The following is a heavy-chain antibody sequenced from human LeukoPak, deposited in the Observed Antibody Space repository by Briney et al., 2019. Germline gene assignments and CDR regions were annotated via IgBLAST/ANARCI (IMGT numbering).Heavy chain of an antibody. J-gene: IGHJ4*02. CDR2: ISSSSSYI. CDR1: GFTFSTYS. V-gene: IGHV3-21*01. D-gene: IGHD1-26*01. Sequence: GGSLRLSCAASGFTFSTYSMNWVRQAPGMGLEWVSSISSSSSYIYYADSVKGRFTISRDNAKNSLYLQMNSLRAEDTAVYYCAKGAGRSWYFDYWGQGTLVTVSS. CDR3: AKGAGRSWYFDY.